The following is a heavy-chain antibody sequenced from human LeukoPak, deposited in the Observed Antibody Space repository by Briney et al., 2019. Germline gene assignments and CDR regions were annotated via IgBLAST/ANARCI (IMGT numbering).Heavy chain of an antibody. Sequence: SETLSLTCAVYGGSFSGYYWSWIRQPPGKGLEWIGEINHSGSTNYNPSLKSRVTISVDTSKNQFSLKLSSVTAADTAVYYCARGSGTYVFRAFDYWGQGTLVTVSS. V-gene: IGHV4-34*01. CDR2: INHSGST. D-gene: IGHD1-7*01. CDR3: ARGSGTYVFRAFDY. J-gene: IGHJ4*02. CDR1: GGSFSGYY.